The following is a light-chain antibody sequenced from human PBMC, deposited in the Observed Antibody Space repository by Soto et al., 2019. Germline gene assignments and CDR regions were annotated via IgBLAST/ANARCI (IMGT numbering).Light chain of an antibody. CDR1: QSVSNNY. Sequence: EIVLTQSPGTLSLSPGERATLSCRASQSVSNNYLAWYQQKPGQAPKLLIYGASNRATGTPDRFSGSGPGTDFTLTISRLEPEDFAVYYCQQYGSSGTFGQGTKVDIK. V-gene: IGKV3-20*01. J-gene: IGKJ1*01. CDR2: GAS. CDR3: QQYGSSGT.